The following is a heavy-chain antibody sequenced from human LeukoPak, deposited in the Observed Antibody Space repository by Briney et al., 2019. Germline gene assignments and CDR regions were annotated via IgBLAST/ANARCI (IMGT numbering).Heavy chain of an antibody. J-gene: IGHJ4*02. Sequence: SETLSLTCGVSGGSISNTNWWSWGRQPPGQGLEWIGEISLTGLTHYNPSLESRVTVSLVKSKNQLSLNLTSVTAADTAVYYGSRENGAFSPFGYWGQGSLVTV. CDR2: ISLTGLT. CDR3: SRENGAFSPFGY. CDR1: GGSISNTNW. D-gene: IGHD2-8*01. V-gene: IGHV4-4*02.